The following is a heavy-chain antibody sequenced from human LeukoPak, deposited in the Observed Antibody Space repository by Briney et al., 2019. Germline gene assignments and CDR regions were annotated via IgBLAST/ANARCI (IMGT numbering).Heavy chain of an antibody. J-gene: IGHJ4*02. CDR1: GGSISSYY. D-gene: IGHD1-26*01. CDR3: ARSSGAYRSFDY. CDR2: IYYSGTT. Sequence: SETLSLTCTVSGGSISSYYWNWIRQPPRKGLEWIGYIYYSGTTDYNPSLKSRVTISVDTSNNQFSLKVSSVTAADTAVYYCARSSGAYRSFDYWGQGTLVPVSS. V-gene: IGHV4-59*01.